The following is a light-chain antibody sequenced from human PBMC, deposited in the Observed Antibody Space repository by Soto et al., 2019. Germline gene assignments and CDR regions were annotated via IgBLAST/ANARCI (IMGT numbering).Light chain of an antibody. Sequence: DIHMTHSPATLSASVGDRVTITCRASQSISIWLAWYQQKPGKAPKILIYKASSLESGVPSRFSGSGSGTEFTLTISSLQPDDFATYYCQQYSTYTPRTFGQGTKVDI. V-gene: IGKV1-5*03. CDR3: QQYSTYTPRT. J-gene: IGKJ1*01. CDR2: KAS. CDR1: QSISIW.